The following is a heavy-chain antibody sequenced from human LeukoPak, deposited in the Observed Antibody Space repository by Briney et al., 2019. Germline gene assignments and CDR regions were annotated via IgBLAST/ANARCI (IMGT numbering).Heavy chain of an antibody. D-gene: IGHD3-9*01. CDR1: GGSSSSYY. Sequence: PSETLSLTCTVSGGSSSSYYWSWIREPPGKGLEWIGYIYYSGSTNYNPSLKSRVTISVDTSKNQFSLKLSSVTAADTAVYYCARGYFDTPWDAFDIWGQGTMVTVSS. CDR3: ARGYFDTPWDAFDI. V-gene: IGHV4-59*01. CDR2: IYYSGST. J-gene: IGHJ3*02.